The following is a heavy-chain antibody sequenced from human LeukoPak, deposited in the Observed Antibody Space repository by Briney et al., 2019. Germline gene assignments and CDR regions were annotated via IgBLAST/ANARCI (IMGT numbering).Heavy chain of an antibody. J-gene: IGHJ6*03. CDR1: GFTFSSYS. CDR2: ISSSSSTI. D-gene: IGHD6-13*01. CDR3: ARDRAAAGTDYYYYYMDV. Sequence: PGGSLRLSCAASGFTFSSYSMNWVRQAPGKGLEWVSYISSSSSTIYYADSVKGRSTISRDNAKNSLYLQMNSLRDEDTAVYYCARDRAAAGTDYYYYYMDVWGKGTTVTVSS. V-gene: IGHV3-48*02.